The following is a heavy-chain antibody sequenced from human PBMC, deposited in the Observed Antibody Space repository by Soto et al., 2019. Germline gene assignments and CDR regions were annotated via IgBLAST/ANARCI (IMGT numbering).Heavy chain of an antibody. V-gene: IGHV3-21*01. CDR1: GFMFTRST. Sequence: RLSCVASGFMFTRSTMNWVRQAPGKGLEWVSSITSASDYIFYADSVKGRFTISRDNAKNSLYLQMNSLRAEDTAVYYCARVGTGPSTPLDIWGQGTMVTVSS. D-gene: IGHD3-9*01. J-gene: IGHJ3*02. CDR2: ITSASDYI. CDR3: ARVGTGPSTPLDI.